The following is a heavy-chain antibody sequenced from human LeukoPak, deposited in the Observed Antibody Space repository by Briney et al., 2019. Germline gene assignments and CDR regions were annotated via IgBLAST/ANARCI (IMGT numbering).Heavy chain of an antibody. CDR3: AKDMLDVLATFGMDV. D-gene: IGHD5-12*01. V-gene: IGHV3-43*02. CDR2: ISGDGGST. CDR1: VFTYDDYA. J-gene: IGHJ6*02. Sequence: GGTLRLSCAASVFTYDDYAMHGVRQAPGKGLEWVSLISGDGGSTYCADSVRGRFTISRDNSKNSLYLQMNSLRTEDTALYYCAKDMLDVLATFGMDVWGQGTTVTVSS.